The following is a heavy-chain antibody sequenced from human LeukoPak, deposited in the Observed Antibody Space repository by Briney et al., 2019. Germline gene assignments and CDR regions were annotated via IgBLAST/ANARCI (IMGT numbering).Heavy chain of an antibody. CDR2: IYYSGST. V-gene: IGHV4-39*07. J-gene: IGHJ4*02. CDR3: ASLLHDSSGPTLVFDY. D-gene: IGHD3-22*01. Sequence: SETLSLTCTVSGGSISSSSYYWGWIRQPPGKGLEWIGSIYYSGSTYYNPSLKSRVTISVDTSKNQFSLKLSSVTAADTAVYYCASLLHDSSGPTLVFDYWGQGTLVTVSS. CDR1: GGSISSSSYY.